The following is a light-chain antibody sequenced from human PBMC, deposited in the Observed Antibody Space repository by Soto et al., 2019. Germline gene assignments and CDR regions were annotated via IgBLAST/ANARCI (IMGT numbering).Light chain of an antibody. CDR3: AAWDGSLSGWL. CDR1: SSNIGTNY. V-gene: IGLV1-47*01. Sequence: QSVLTQPPSASGTPGQRVTISCSGSSSNIGTNYVYWYQQFPGTAPKLLIHRSNQRPSGVPDRFSGSKSGTSASLAISGLRSEDEADYFCAAWDGSLSGWLFGGGTKLTVL. J-gene: IGLJ3*02. CDR2: RSN.